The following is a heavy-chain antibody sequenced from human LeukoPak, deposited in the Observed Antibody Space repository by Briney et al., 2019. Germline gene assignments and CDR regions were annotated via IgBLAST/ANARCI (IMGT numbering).Heavy chain of an antibody. CDR2: IKQDGSEK. J-gene: IGHJ4*02. Sequence: GGSLRLSCAASGFTFSSYSMNWVRQAPGKGLEWVANIKQDGSEKYYVDSVKGRFTISRGNAKNSLSLQMNSLRAEDTAVYYCARDPSRGYTYGYEDYWGQGTLVTVSS. CDR3: ARDPSRGYTYGYEDY. CDR1: GFTFSSYS. D-gene: IGHD5-18*01. V-gene: IGHV3-7*01.